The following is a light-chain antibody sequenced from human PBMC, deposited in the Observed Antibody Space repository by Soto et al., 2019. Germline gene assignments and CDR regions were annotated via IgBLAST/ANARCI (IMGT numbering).Light chain of an antibody. Sequence: IMMTQSPATLCVYPGETASLSCRASQSAGNFLAWYQQKPGQAPRLLVYGASTRAAGIADRFSGSGSGRDFTLTINRLEPEDFAVYYCQQYGSSPQTFGQGTKVDI. CDR2: GAS. V-gene: IGKV3-20*01. CDR1: QSAGNF. J-gene: IGKJ1*01. CDR3: QQYGSSPQT.